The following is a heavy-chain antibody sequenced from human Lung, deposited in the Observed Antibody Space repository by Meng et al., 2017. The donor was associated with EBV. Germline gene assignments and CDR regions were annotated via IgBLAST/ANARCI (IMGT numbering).Heavy chain of an antibody. J-gene: IGHJ5*02. D-gene: IGHD2/OR15-2a*01. CDR1: GFSLSTCGVG. V-gene: IGHV2-5*02. Sequence: QIPLKEGGPTLVKPTETLTLTCTFSGFSLSTCGVGVIRIRQRPGKALVWVAVIFWDDDKSYSPSLKLTMTITTDNYKIPLVLTLTNMDPVDTSTYYCALFHRSWFDPWGQGTLVTVSS. CDR3: ALFHRSWFDP. CDR2: IFWDDDK.